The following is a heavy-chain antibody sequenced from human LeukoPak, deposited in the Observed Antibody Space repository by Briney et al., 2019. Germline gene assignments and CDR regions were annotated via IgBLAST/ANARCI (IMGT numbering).Heavy chain of an antibody. V-gene: IGHV4-38-2*02. CDR3: AKIYCSSITCYFDF. Sequence: PSETLSLTCTVSGYSISSGYYWGWIRQPPGKGLEWIGSIYHSGSTYYNPSLKSRVTISVDTSKNLFSLRLSSVTAADTAVYYCAKIYCSSITCYFDFWGQGTLVTVSS. CDR2: IYHSGST. D-gene: IGHD2-2*01. J-gene: IGHJ4*02. CDR1: GYSISSGYY.